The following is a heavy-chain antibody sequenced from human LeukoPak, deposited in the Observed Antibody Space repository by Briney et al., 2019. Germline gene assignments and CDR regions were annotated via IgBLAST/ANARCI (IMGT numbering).Heavy chain of an antibody. V-gene: IGHV3-23*01. CDR3: ARDRASYYDFWSGYAPYYYYYGMDV. CDR1: GFTFSNYA. D-gene: IGHD3-3*01. CDR2: ISGSGGST. J-gene: IGHJ6*02. Sequence: GGSLRLSCAASGFTFSNYAMSWVRQAPGKGLEWLSTISGSGGSTYYADSVKGRFTISRDNSKNTLYLQMNSLRAEGTAVYYCARDRASYYDFWSGYAPYYYYYGMDVWGQGTTVTVSS.